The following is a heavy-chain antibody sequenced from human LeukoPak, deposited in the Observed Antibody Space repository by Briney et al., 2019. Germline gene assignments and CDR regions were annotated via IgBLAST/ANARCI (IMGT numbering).Heavy chain of an antibody. V-gene: IGHV1-46*01. Sequence: ASVKVSCKASGYIFTRYYMHWVRQAPGQGLEWMGIINPSGGSTSYAQKFQGRVTMTRDTSTSIVYMELSSLRSEDTAVYYYARDLEGVLIRGVDYWGQGTLVTVSS. CDR3: ARDLEGVLIRGVDY. J-gene: IGHJ4*02. CDR2: INPSGGST. D-gene: IGHD3-3*01. CDR1: GYIFTRYY.